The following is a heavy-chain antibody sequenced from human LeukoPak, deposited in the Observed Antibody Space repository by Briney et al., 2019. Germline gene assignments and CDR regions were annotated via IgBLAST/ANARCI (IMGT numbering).Heavy chain of an antibody. CDR2: IRGDGGDT. CDR3: ARDRVLGSGSSDY. Sequence: GGSLRLSCTVSGFTFSNYWMHWARQAPGKGLVWVSRIRGDGGDTNYADSVKGRFTVSRDNAKNTLYLQMNSLTTEDTAVYFCARDRVLGSGSSDYWGQGTLVTVSS. CDR1: GFTFSNYW. V-gene: IGHV3-74*01. J-gene: IGHJ4*02. D-gene: IGHD3-10*01.